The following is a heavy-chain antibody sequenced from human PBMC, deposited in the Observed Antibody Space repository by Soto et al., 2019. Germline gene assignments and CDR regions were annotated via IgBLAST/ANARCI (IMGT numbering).Heavy chain of an antibody. CDR2: ISGTGIPT. Sequence: GGSLRLSCAASGLSLSNSAMSWVRQSPGRGLEWVSGISGTGIPTYYADSVKGRFTISRDNSKNTLYLQINSLRAEDTATYFCAREDSNSAGVHMDVWGQGTTVTVSS. D-gene: IGHD4-4*01. V-gene: IGHV3-23*01. CDR3: AREDSNSAGVHMDV. J-gene: IGHJ6*02. CDR1: GLSLSNSA.